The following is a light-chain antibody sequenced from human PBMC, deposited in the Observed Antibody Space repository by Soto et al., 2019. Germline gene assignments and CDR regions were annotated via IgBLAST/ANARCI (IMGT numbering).Light chain of an antibody. CDR1: QSVSSSY. CDR2: GAS. CDR3: QQYCSSRYT. J-gene: IGKJ2*01. V-gene: IGKV3-20*01. Sequence: EIVLTQSPGTLSLSPGERATLSCRASQSVSSSYLAWYQQKPGQAPRLLIYGASSRATGIPDRFSGSGSGTDFTLTISRLEPEDFAVDYCQQYCSSRYTFGQGTKLESK.